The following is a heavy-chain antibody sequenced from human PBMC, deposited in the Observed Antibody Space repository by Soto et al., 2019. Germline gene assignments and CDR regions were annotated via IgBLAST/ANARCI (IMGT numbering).Heavy chain of an antibody. CDR2: ISGSGGST. V-gene: IGHV3-23*01. CDR1: GFTFVSYA. D-gene: IGHD2-15*01. Sequence: GGSLRLSCAASGFTFVSYAMSWVRQAPWKGLEWVSAISGSGGSTYYADSVKGRFTISRDNSKNTLYLQMNSLRAEDTAVYYCAQRGYCGGGSGYSDYWGQGTLVTVSS. CDR3: AQRGYCGGGSGYSDY. J-gene: IGHJ4*02.